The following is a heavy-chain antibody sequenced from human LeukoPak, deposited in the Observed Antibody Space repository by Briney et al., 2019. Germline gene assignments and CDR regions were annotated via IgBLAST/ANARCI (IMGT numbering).Heavy chain of an antibody. D-gene: IGHD2-21*01. CDR1: GYTLTDYY. V-gene: IGHV1-2*02. CDR2: INPNSGGT. CDR3: ARDDGSTSVTIVAPPSAY. J-gene: IGHJ4*02. Sequence: ASVKVSCKAPGYTLTDYYMHWVRQAPGQGLEWMGWINPNSGGTTYAQKFQGRVTMTRDTSINTAYMELSRLTSDDTAVYYCARDDGSTSVTIVAPPSAYWGQGTLVTVSS.